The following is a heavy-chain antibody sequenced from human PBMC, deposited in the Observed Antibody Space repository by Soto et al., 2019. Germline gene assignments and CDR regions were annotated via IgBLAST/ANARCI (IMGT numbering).Heavy chain of an antibody. CDR2: ISSHGNDK. D-gene: IGHD3-22*01. CDR3: AKDRTMIVVVMDYYYGMDV. CDR1: AFTFNNFA. V-gene: IGHV3-30*18. Sequence: QVQLVESGGGVVQPGRSLKLSCAASAFTFNNFAMHWVRQAPGKGLEWVTVISSHGNDKYYADSVKGRFTISRDNSKNTLYLQMNSLRAEDTAVYYCAKDRTMIVVVMDYYYGMDVWGQGTTVTVSS. J-gene: IGHJ6*02.